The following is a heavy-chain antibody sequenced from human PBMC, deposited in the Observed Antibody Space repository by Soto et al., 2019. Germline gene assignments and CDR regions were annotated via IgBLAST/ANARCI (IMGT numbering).Heavy chain of an antibody. CDR3: TRLNEEPSVIQSFDY. J-gene: IGHJ4*02. Sequence: GGSLRLSCAASGFTFSDSGIHWVRQASGQGLEWVGRIRGKGNKYATAYAASVEGRFSVSRDDSENTAYLQMSSLQIADTAVYYCTRLNEEPSVIQSFDYWGQGTVVTVSS. V-gene: IGHV3-73*01. D-gene: IGHD2-21*01. CDR1: GFTFSDSG. CDR2: IRGKGNKYAT.